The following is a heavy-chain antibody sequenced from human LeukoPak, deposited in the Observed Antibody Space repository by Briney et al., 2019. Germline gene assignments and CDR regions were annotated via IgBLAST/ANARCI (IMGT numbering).Heavy chain of an antibody. J-gene: IGHJ4*02. Sequence: ASETLSLTCTVSSGSISSSYYYWGWIRQPPGKGLQWIGTIYYNGATQYNPSLKSRVTISVDTNRNQFSLKLTSVTAADTAVYSCAREDRVGATTGSDHWGKGTLVTVSS. CDR1: SGSISSSYYY. V-gene: IGHV4-39*01. CDR2: IYYNGAT. CDR3: AREDRVGATTGSDH. D-gene: IGHD1-26*01.